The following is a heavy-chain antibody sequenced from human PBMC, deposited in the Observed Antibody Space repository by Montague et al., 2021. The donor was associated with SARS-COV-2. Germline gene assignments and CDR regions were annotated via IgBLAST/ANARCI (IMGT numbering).Heavy chain of an antibody. CDR2: ISWDGGRT. Sequence: SLRLSCEASGFTFDDYNMYWVRQAPGKGLEWVSPISWDGGRTFYADSVKGRFTNTGDNSKNSLYLQMNRMRTEDAALYYCAKALTLGSGSMIYGLDVWGQGTTVTVSS. J-gene: IGHJ6*02. D-gene: IGHD3-10*01. CDR3: AKALTLGSGSMIYGLDV. CDR1: GFTFDDYN. V-gene: IGHV3-43*01.